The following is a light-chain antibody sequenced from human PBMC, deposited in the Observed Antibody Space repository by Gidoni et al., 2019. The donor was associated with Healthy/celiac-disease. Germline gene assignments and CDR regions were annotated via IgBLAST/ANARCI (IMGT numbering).Light chain of an antibody. CDR3: QQSYSRRA. Sequence: DIQMTQSPSSLSASVGDRVTITCRASQSISSYLNWYQQKPGKAPKLLIYAASSLQSGVPSRFSGSGSGTDFTLTISSLQPEDFATYYCQQSYSRRAFGQGTKLEI. V-gene: IGKV1-39*01. J-gene: IGKJ2*01. CDR2: AAS. CDR1: QSISSY.